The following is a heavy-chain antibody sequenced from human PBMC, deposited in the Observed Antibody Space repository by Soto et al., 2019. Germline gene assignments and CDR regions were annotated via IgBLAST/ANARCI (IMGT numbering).Heavy chain of an antibody. CDR2: ISSSSSYI. V-gene: IGHV3-21*01. J-gene: IGHJ4*02. Sequence: GGSLRLSCAASGFTFSSYSMSWVRQAPGKGLEWVSSISSSSSYIYYADSVKGRFTISRDNAKNSLYLQMNSLRAEDTAVYYCARVATDCSGGSCYSGFDYWGQGTLVTVSS. CDR1: GFTFSSYS. D-gene: IGHD2-15*01. CDR3: ARVATDCSGGSCYSGFDY.